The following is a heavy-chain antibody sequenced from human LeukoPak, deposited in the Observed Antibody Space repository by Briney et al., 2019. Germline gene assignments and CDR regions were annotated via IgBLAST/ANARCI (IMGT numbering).Heavy chain of an antibody. CDR2: IIPIFGTA. J-gene: IGHJ4*02. CDR3: ARGVVPAAPFDY. Sequence: WASVKVSCKASGGTFSSYAISWVRQAPGQGLEWMGGIIPIFGTANYAQKFQGRVTITTDESTSTAYVELSSLRSEDTAVYYCARGVVPAAPFDYWGQGTLVTVSS. V-gene: IGHV1-69*05. D-gene: IGHD2-2*01. CDR1: GGTFSSYA.